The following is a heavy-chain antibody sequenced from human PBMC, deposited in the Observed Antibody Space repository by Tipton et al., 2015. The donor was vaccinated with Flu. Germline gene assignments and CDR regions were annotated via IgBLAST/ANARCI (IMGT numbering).Heavy chain of an antibody. CDR3: ARGRAMIVGGYYFDY. CDR1: GFTVSSNY. Sequence: SLRLSCAVSGFTVSSNYMSWVRQAPGKGLEWVSVIYSGGSTYYADSVKGRFTISRDNSKNTLYLQMNSLRAEDTAVYYCARGRAMIVGGYYFDYWGQGTLVTVSS. D-gene: IGHD3-22*01. CDR2: IYSGGST. J-gene: IGHJ4*02. V-gene: IGHV3-53*01.